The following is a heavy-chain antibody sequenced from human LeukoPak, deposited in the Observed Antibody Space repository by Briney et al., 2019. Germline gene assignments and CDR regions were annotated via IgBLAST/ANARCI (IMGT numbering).Heavy chain of an antibody. CDR2: ISAYNGNT. V-gene: IGHV1-18*01. D-gene: IGHD3-3*01. CDR3: ARAPLNYDFWSGYYIY. Sequence: GASVKVSCKASGYTFTSYGISWVRQAPGQGLGWLGWISAYNGNTNYAQKLQGRVTMTTDTFTSTAYMELRSLRSDDTAVYYCARAPLNYDFWSGYYIYWGQGTLVTVSS. CDR1: GYTFTSYG. J-gene: IGHJ4*02.